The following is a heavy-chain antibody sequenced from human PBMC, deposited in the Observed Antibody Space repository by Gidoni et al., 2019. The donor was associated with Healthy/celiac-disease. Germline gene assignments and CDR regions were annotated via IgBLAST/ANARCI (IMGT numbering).Heavy chain of an antibody. CDR2: IYTSGST. CDR3: ARASGSYYMNFDY. CDR1: GGSISSGSYY. D-gene: IGHD1-26*01. Sequence: QVQLQASGPGLVKPSQTLSLTCTVSGGSISSGSYYWSWIRQPAGKGLEWIGRIYTSGSTNYNPSLKSRVTISVDTSKNQFSLKLSSVTAADTAVYYCARASGSYYMNFDYWGQGTLVTVSS. J-gene: IGHJ4*02. V-gene: IGHV4-61*02.